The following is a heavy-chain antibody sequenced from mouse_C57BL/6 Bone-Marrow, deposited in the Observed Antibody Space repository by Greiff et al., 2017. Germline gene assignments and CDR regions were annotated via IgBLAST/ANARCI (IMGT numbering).Heavy chain of an antibody. Sequence: EVNLVESGGDLVKPGGSLKLSCAASGFTFSSYGMSWVRQTPDKRLEWVATISSGGSYTYYPDSVKGRFTISRDNAKNTLYLQMSSLKSEDTAMYYCARHEWLLWYFDVWGTGTTVTVSS. J-gene: IGHJ1*03. CDR1: GFTFSSYG. CDR2: ISSGGSYT. V-gene: IGHV5-6*01. CDR3: ARHEWLLWYFDV. D-gene: IGHD2-3*01.